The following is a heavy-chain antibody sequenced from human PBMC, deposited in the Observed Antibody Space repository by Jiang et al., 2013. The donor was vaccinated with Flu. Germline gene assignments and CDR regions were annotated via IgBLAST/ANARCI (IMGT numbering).Heavy chain of an antibody. J-gene: IGHJ4*02. D-gene: IGHD6-13*01. Sequence: GLVKPGGSLRLSCAASGLNFITYNMNWVRQAPGRGLEWVSFISGSSTYIYYAGSVKGRFTISRDNAKNSLFLQMNSLRAEDTGVYYCAREEPWEGYSSIGTGFDYWGQGTLVTVSS. CDR3: AREEPWEGYSSIGTGFDY. CDR1: GLNFITYN. V-gene: IGHV3-21*01. CDR2: ISGSSTYI.